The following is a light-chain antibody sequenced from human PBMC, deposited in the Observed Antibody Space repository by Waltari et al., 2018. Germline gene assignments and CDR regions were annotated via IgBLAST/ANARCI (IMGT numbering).Light chain of an antibody. Sequence: DIQMTQSPSSLSASVGDRVTITCRASQSISTFLNWYQQKPGKAPKVLIYAASSLQSGVPSRFSGRGSGTDFTLTISSLQPEDFVTYYCQQSYSTPRTFGQGTEVEI. CDR3: QQSYSTPRT. V-gene: IGKV1-39*01. CDR1: QSISTF. J-gene: IGKJ2*01. CDR2: AAS.